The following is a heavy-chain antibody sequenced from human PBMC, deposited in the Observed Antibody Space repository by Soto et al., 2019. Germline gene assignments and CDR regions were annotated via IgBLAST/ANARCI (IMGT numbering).Heavy chain of an antibody. V-gene: IGHV3-9*01. CDR2: ISWNSGSI. J-gene: IGHJ4*02. CDR1: GVTFDDYA. CDR3: AKDSSSWYYFDY. Sequence: PGGSLRLSCAASGVTFDDYAMDWVRQAPGKGLEWVSGISWNSGSIGYADSVKGRFTISRDNAKNSLYLQMNSLRAEDTALYYCAKDSSSWYYFDYWGQGTLVTVSS. D-gene: IGHD6-13*01.